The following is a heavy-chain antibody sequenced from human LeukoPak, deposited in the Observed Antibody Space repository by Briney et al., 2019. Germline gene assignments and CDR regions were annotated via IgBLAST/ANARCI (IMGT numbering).Heavy chain of an antibody. CDR2: INEDGSIT. V-gene: IGHV3-74*01. CDR1: GFTFTRYW. Sequence: GGSLRLSCAASGFTFTRYWMHWVRQVPGKGLDWVSHINEDGSITTHADSVRGRFTISRDNARDTLYLQMNSLRSEDTAVYYCARDLGGIAGSWGQGTLVTVSS. D-gene: IGHD1-26*01. CDR3: ARDLGGIAGS. J-gene: IGHJ4*02.